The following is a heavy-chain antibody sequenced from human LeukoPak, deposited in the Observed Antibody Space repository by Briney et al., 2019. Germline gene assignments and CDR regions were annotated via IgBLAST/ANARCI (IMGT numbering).Heavy chain of an antibody. CDR2: ICYSGST. V-gene: IGHV4-59*01. D-gene: IGHD1-14*01. Sequence: PSETLSLTCTVSGGSISSYYWSWIRQPPGKGLEWIGYICYSGSTNYNPSLKSRATISVDTSKNQFSLKLSSVTAADTAVYYCARAASTGYYYYYMDVWGKGTTVTVSS. CDR1: GGSISSYY. CDR3: ARAASTGYYYYYMDV. J-gene: IGHJ6*03.